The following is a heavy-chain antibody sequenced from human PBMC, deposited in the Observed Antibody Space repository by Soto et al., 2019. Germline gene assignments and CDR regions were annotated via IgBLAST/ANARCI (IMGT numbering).Heavy chain of an antibody. D-gene: IGHD2-2*01. CDR1: GGSISSSSYY. V-gene: IGHV4-39*01. J-gene: IGHJ6*02. CDR3: SRAAYCSSTSCYGDYYGMDV. CDR2: IYYSGST. Sequence: QLQLQESGPGLVKPSETLSLTCTFSGGSISSSSYYWGWIRQPPGKALEWIGSIYYSGSTYYNPSLESRGTISVDTSKNQFSLKLSSVPAADTAVYYCSRAAYCSSTSCYGDYYGMDVWGQGTTVTVSS.